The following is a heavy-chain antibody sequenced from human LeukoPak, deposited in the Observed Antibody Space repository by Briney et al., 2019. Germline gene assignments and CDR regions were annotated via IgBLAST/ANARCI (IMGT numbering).Heavy chain of an antibody. CDR2: IYISGST. D-gene: IGHD2-2*01. CDR3: ARDTPSVPKAFAI. CDR1: GGSISSNY. J-gene: IGHJ3*02. Sequence: SETLSLTCTVSGGSISSNYWSWIRQSAGKGLEWIGRIYISGSTNYNPSLKSRVTMSVEMSKNQFSLKMSSVTAADTAVYYCARDTPSVPKAFAIWGQGTMVTVSS. V-gene: IGHV4-4*07.